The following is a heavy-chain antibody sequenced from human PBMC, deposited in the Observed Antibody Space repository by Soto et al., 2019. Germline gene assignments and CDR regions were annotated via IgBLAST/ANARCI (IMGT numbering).Heavy chain of an antibody. J-gene: IGHJ4*02. Sequence: ASVKVSCKASGYTFTSYAMHWVRQAPGQRLEWMGWINAGNGNTKYSQKFQGRVTITRDTSASTAYMELSSLRSEDTAVYYCARDPIVVVTAIVDYWGQGTLVTV. CDR2: INAGNGNT. CDR3: ARDPIVVVTAIVDY. V-gene: IGHV1-3*01. CDR1: GYTFTSYA. D-gene: IGHD2-21*02.